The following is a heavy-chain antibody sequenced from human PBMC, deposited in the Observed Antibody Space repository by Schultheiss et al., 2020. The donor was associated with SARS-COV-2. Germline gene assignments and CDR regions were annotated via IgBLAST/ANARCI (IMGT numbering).Heavy chain of an antibody. J-gene: IGHJ6*02. Sequence: GESLKISCAASGFTFSSYGMHWVRQAPGKGLEWVAVISYDGSNKYYADSVKGRFTISRDNAKNSLYLQMNSLRAEDTAVYYCARDYGSGYSRYYHGMDVWGQGTTVTVSS. CDR1: GFTFSSYG. CDR2: ISYDGSNK. CDR3: ARDYGSGYSRYYHGMDV. D-gene: IGHD3-22*01. V-gene: IGHV3-30*03.